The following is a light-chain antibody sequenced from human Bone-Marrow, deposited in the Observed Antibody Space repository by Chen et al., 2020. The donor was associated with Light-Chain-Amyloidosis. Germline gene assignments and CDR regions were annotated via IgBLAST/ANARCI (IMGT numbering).Light chain of an antibody. CDR2: RDT. J-gene: IGLJ2*01. Sequence: ELTQPPSVSVSPGQTARITCSGDDLPTKYAYWYQQKPGQAPVLVIHRDTERPSGISERFSGSSSGTTATLTISGVQAEDEADYHCQSADSSGTYEVIFGGGTKLTV. CDR3: QSADSSGTYEVI. CDR1: DLPTKY. V-gene: IGLV3-25*03.